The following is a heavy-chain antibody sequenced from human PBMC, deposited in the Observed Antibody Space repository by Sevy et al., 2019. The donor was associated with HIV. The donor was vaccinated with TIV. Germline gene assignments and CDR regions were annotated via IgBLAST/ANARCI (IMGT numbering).Heavy chain of an antibody. Sequence: GGSLRLSCAASGFTFSSYAMSWVRQAPGKGLEWVSAISGSGGSTYYADSVKGRFTISRDNSKNTLYLQMNSLRAEDTAVYYCAKDWRYYDSSAEGDYWGQGTLVTVSS. CDR3: AKDWRYYDSSAEGDY. CDR2: ISGSGGST. V-gene: IGHV3-23*01. J-gene: IGHJ4*02. D-gene: IGHD3-22*01. CDR1: GFTFSSYA.